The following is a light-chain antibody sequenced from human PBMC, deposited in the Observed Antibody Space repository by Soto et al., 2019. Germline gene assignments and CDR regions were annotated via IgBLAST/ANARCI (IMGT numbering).Light chain of an antibody. V-gene: IGKV1-17*01. Sequence: DIQMTQSPSSLSASVGDRVTITCRASQGIRDALGWYQQKPGKVPKRLIYSASSLQSGVPSRFSGSGSETEFTLTISSLQPEDFATYYCLRSYITPWTFGQGTKVEIK. CDR3: LRSYITPWT. CDR2: SAS. CDR1: QGIRDA. J-gene: IGKJ1*01.